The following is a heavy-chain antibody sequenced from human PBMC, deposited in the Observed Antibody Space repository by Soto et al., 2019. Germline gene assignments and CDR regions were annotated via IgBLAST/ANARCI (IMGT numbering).Heavy chain of an antibody. CDR1: GGSLTSYY. Sequence: PSETLSLTCNVSGGSLTSYYCSWIRQPPGKGLEWIGYTYYSGSTNYNPSLKSRVTISVDTSKNQFSLKLNSVTAADTAVYYCARDHGDEYNWFDPCGQVTLVTVCS. CDR3: ARDHGDEYNWFDP. CDR2: TYYSGST. V-gene: IGHV4-59*01. J-gene: IGHJ5*02. D-gene: IGHD4-17*01.